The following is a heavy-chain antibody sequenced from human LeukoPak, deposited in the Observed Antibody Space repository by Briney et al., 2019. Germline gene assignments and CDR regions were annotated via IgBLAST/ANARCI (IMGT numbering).Heavy chain of an antibody. J-gene: IGHJ4*02. Sequence: PSETLSLTCAVSGYSISSGYYWGWIRQPPGKGLEWIGSIYHSGSTYYNPSLKIRATISVDTSKNQFSLKLSSVTAADTAVYYCARLQLDFDYWGQGTLVTVSS. V-gene: IGHV4-38-2*01. CDR3: ARLQLDFDY. CDR1: GYSISSGYY. D-gene: IGHD1-1*01. CDR2: IYHSGST.